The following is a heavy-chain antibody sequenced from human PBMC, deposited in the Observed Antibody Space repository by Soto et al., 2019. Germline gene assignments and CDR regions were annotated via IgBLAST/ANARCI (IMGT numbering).Heavy chain of an antibody. D-gene: IGHD2-21*02. CDR3: SYGGNSIFHY. V-gene: IGHV3-30-3*01. CDR1: GFTFSSYA. Sequence: QVQLVESGGGVVQPGRSLRLSCAASGFTFSSYAMHWVRQAPGKGLEGVAVISYDGSNKYYADSVKGRFTISRDNSKNTLYLQMNSLRAEDTAVYYCSYGGNSIFHYWGQGTLVTVSS. J-gene: IGHJ4*02. CDR2: ISYDGSNK.